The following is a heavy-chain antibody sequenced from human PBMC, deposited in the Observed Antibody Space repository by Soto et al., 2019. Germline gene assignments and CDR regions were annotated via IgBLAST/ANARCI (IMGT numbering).Heavy chain of an antibody. Sequence: PSETLSLTCSVAGGSITTFNHYWGWVRQPPGKGLEWIGSISDRGTTFYNASLESRLSISLETSKNQFSLRLKSVTAADTALYFCARHRLQWLVYFDYWGQGIQVTAPQ. D-gene: IGHD6-19*01. J-gene: IGHJ4*02. CDR1: GGSITTFNHY. V-gene: IGHV4-39*01. CDR2: ISDRGTT. CDR3: ARHRLQWLVYFDY.